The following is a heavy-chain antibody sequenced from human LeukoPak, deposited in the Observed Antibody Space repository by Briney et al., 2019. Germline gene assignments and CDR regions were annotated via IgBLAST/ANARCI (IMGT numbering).Heavy chain of an antibody. Sequence: SETLSLTCTVSGGSISSSSYYWGWIRQPPGKGLEWIGSIYYSGSTNYNPSLKSRVTISVDTSKNQFSLKLTSVTAADTAVYYCARASRGHDYWGQGTLVTVSS. J-gene: IGHJ4*02. V-gene: IGHV4-39*07. CDR3: ARASRGHDY. D-gene: IGHD3-10*01. CDR1: GGSISSSSYY. CDR2: IYYSGST.